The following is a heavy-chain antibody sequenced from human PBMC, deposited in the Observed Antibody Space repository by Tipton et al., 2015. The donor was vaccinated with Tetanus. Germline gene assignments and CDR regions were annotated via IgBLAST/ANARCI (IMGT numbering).Heavy chain of an antibody. J-gene: IGHJ5*02. CDR2: TLYTGST. CDR1: GGAIIVCNFH. Sequence: LRLSCRVSGGAIIVCNFHWGWLRPPPGKGFEWVGSTLYTGSTYLNPSLKRPVTISVDTSKNRFSRNLTSATAADTAFFYCARQSCSGGSCRFDPWGQGTLVTVSS. V-gene: IGHV4-39*01. D-gene: IGHD2-15*01. CDR3: ARQSCSGGSCRFDP.